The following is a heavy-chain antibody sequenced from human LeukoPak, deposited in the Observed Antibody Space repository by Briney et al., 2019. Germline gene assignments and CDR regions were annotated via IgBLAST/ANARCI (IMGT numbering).Heavy chain of an antibody. J-gene: IGHJ3*02. CDR1: GFTFSSYA. CDR3: AKGEGSGWFGDAFDI. V-gene: IGHV3-23*01. D-gene: IGHD6-19*01. CDR2: ISGSGGST. Sequence: GGSLRLSCAASGFTFSSYAMSWVRHAPGEGLEWGSAISGSGGSTYYADSVKGGFTITRDNSKNTLYLQMNSLRAADTAVYYCAKGEGSGWFGDAFDIWGQGTMVTVSS.